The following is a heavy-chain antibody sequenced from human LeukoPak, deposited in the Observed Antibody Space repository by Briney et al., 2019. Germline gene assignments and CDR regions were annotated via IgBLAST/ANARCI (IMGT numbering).Heavy chain of an antibody. V-gene: IGHV3-9*01. CDR3: AKDMYSSGSNGEGYLQH. D-gene: IGHD6-19*01. CDR2: ISWNSGSI. J-gene: IGHJ1*01. Sequence: PGGSLRLSCEASGFTFKDYAMHWVRQAPGKGLELVSGISWNSGSIGYADSVKGRFTISRDNAKNSLYLHINRLRTEDTGLYYCAKDMYSSGSNGEGYLQHWGQGTLVTVSS. CDR1: GFTFKDYA.